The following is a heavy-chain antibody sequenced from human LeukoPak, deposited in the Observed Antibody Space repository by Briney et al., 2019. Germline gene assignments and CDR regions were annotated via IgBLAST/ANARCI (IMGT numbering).Heavy chain of an antibody. CDR1: GFTFSSYA. D-gene: IGHD3-9*01. Sequence: GGSLRLSCAASGFTFSSYAMSWVRQAPGKGLEWVSAISGSGGSTYYADSVKGRFTISRDNAKTSLYLQMNSLRAEDTAVYYCAKDSDILYLNYMDVWGKGTTVTISS. V-gene: IGHV3-23*01. J-gene: IGHJ6*03. CDR3: AKDSDILYLNYMDV. CDR2: ISGSGGST.